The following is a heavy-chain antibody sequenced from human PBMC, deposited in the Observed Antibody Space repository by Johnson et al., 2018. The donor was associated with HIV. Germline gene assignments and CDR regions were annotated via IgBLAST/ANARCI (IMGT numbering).Heavy chain of an antibody. CDR2: INQDGRDR. CDR1: GFTFDDYA. CDR3: AKDWADQDVFDI. Sequence: VLLVESGGGVVQPGRSLRLSCAASGFTFDDYAMHWVRQAPGKGLEWVANINQDGRDRYYVASVQGRFTISRDNAKNSLYLQMNNLRDEDTAVYYCAKDWADQDVFDIWGQGTMVTVSS. V-gene: IGHV3-7*03. J-gene: IGHJ3*02. D-gene: IGHD3-16*01.